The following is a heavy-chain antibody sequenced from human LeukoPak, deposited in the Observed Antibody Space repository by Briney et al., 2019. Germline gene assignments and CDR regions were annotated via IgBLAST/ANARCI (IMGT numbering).Heavy chain of an antibody. V-gene: IGHV1-2*02. CDR1: GYTFTTYF. CDR3: ARDYLCSSISCPDY. CDR2: INPNSGGT. Sequence: ASVKASCKASGYTFTTYFMHWVRQAPGQGLEWMGLINPNSGGTAYAQKFQGRVTMTRDTSISTAYMELSGLRSDDTAVYYCARDYLCSSISCPDYWGQGTLVTVSS. D-gene: IGHD2-2*01. J-gene: IGHJ4*02.